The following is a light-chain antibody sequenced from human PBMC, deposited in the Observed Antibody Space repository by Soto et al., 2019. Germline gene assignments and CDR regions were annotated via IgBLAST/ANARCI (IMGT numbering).Light chain of an antibody. CDR3: QQSYSQTPK. J-gene: IGKJ1*01. CDR1: QSISRW. Sequence: DIQVTHSPTTLYPYFTDRVTNTFRASQSISRWLAWYQQKPGKAPKVLIWDASSLQRGVPSRFSGSGSGTEFTLTISSLQPDDFATYCCQQSYSQTPKFCQGTKVEIK. V-gene: IGKV1-5*01. CDR2: DAS.